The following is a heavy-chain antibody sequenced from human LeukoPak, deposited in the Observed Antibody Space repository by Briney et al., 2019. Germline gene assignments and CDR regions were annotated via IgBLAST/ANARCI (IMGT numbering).Heavy chain of an antibody. J-gene: IGHJ4*02. CDR3: AKIQGYFDY. Sequence: PGGSLRLSCAASGFTFSSYGMSWVRQAPGKGPQWVSAITGSGGTTYYADSVKGRFTISRDNSKNTLYLQMNSLRAEDTAVYYCAKIQGYFDYWGQGNLVTGSS. CDR2: ITGSGGTT. V-gene: IGHV3-23*01. CDR1: GFTFSSYG.